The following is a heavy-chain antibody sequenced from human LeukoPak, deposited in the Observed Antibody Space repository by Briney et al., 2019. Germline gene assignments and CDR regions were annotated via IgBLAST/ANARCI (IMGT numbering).Heavy chain of an antibody. CDR2: FNHSWGA. CDR1: SGSFSGYY. D-gene: IGHD3-10*01. CDR3: AASLWFGIYPDY. J-gene: IGHJ4*02. V-gene: IGHV4-34*01. Sequence: PSETLSLTCAVYSGSFSGYYWTWFCQPQGPGLEWIGEFNHSWGAKYNPSLKSRATISVDTSKNHLSLSLNSVTAAHTAVYYCAASLWFGIYPDYWGQGSLVTVSS.